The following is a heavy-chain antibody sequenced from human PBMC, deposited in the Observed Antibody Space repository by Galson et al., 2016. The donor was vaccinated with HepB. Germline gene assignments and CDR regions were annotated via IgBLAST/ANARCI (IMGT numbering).Heavy chain of an antibody. J-gene: IGHJ4*02. CDR3: ASSDTNHYDSSRYYYRLSDS. V-gene: IGHV1-69*10. Sequence: SVKVSCKASGGTFSSYAISWVRQAPGQGLEWMGGIIPILGIANYAQKFQGRVTITADKSTSTAYMELSSLRSEDTAVYFCASSDTNHYDSSRYYYRLSDSGGQGTLVTVSP. D-gene: IGHD3-22*01. CDR2: IIPILGIA. CDR1: GGTFSSYA.